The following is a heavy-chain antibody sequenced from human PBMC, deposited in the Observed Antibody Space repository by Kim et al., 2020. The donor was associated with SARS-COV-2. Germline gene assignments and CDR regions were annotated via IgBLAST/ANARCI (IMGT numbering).Heavy chain of an antibody. J-gene: IGHJ4*02. D-gene: IGHD1-26*01. V-gene: IGHV4-34*01. CDR3: ARVLSGSYPIDY. CDR1: GGSFSGYY. CDR2: INHSGST. Sequence: SETLSLTCAVYGGSFSGYYWSWIRQPPGKGLEWIGEINHSGSTNYNPSLKSRVTISVDTSKNQFSLKLSSVTAADTAVYYCARVLSGSYPIDYWGQGTLVTVSS.